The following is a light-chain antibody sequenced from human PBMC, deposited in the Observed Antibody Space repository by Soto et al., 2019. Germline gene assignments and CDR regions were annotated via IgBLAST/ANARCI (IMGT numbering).Light chain of an antibody. J-gene: IGKJ1*01. CDR1: QSVSSSY. V-gene: IGKV3-20*01. Sequence: EIVLTQSPGTPSLSPGERATLSRRASQSVSSSYLAWYQQKPGQAPRLLIYGASSRATGIPDRFSGSGSGTEFTLTISRLEPEDFAVYYCQQYDSSLWTFGQGTKVDIK. CDR2: GAS. CDR3: QQYDSSLWT.